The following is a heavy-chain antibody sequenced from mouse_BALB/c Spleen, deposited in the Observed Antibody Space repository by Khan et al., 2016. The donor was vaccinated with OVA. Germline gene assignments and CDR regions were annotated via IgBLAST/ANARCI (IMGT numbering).Heavy chain of an antibody. CDR1: GFTFSTYG. D-gene: IGHD1-1*01. Sequence: EVELVESGGDLVKPGGSLKLSCAASGFTFSTYGMSWVRQAPDKRLEWVATVSTGGSYTYYPDSVKGRFTISRDNAKNPLYLQMSGLRSEATAMFYCTRLAYFYDSEGFAYWGQGTLVTVSA. CDR2: VSTGGSYT. J-gene: IGHJ3*01. CDR3: TRLAYFYDSEGFAY. V-gene: IGHV5-6*01.